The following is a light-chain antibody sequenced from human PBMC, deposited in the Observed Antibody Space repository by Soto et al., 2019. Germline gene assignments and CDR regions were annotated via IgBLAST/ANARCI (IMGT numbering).Light chain of an antibody. J-gene: IGLJ1*01. V-gene: IGLV2-14*01. CDR1: SSDIGAYDY. CDR2: EVN. Sequence: QSALTQPASLSGSPGQSITISCTGTSSDIGAYDYVSWFQQHPGKAPKLMISEVNNRPSGVSNRFSGSKSGNTASLTISGLQAEDEADYYCSSYTSSSTLVVFGTGTKLTVL. CDR3: SSYTSSSTLVV.